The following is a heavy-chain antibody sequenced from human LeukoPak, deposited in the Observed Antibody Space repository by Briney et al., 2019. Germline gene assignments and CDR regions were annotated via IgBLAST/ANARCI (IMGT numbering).Heavy chain of an antibody. J-gene: IGHJ4*02. D-gene: IGHD6-13*01. CDR1: GFTFSSYG. V-gene: IGHV3-21*01. CDR2: ISSSSSYI. CDR3: ARRGVGIAAADFDY. Sequence: GGSLRLSCTASGFTFSSYGMSWVRQAPGKGLEWVSSISSSSSYIYYADSVKGRFTISRDNAKNSLYLQMNSLRAEDTAVYYCARRGVGIAAADFDYWGQGTLVTVSS.